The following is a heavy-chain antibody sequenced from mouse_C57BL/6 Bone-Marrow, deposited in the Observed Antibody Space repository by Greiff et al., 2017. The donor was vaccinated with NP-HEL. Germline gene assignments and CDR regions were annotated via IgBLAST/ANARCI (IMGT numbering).Heavy chain of an antibody. CDR2: INPYNGGT. D-gene: IGHD1-1*01. CDR3: ARRGAYYYGRGAVDY. V-gene: IGHV1-19*01. CDR1: GYTFTDYY. Sequence: VQLKQSGPVLVKPGASVKMSCKASGYTFTDYYMNWVKQSHGKSLEWIGVINPYNGGTSYNQKFKGKATLTVDKSSSTAYMELNSLTSEDSAVYYCARRGAYYYGRGAVDYWGQGTSVTVSS. J-gene: IGHJ4*01.